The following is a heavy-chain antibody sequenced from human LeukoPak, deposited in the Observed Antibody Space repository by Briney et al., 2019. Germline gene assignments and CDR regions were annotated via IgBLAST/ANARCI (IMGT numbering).Heavy chain of an antibody. D-gene: IGHD5-18*01. CDR3: ARDTAMDTQNFDY. Sequence: SETLSLTCAVYGGSFSGYYWSWIRQPPGKGLEWIGEINHSGSTYYNPSLKSRVTISVDTSKNQFSLKLSSVTAADTAVYYCARDTAMDTQNFDYWGQGTLVTVSS. J-gene: IGHJ4*02. CDR2: INHSGST. CDR1: GGSFSGYY. V-gene: IGHV4-34*01.